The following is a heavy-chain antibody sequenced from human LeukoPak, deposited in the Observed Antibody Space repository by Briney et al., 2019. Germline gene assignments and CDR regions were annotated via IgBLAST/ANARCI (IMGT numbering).Heavy chain of an antibody. V-gene: IGHV4-61*05. CDR3: ARVSIAAAGTGDYYYGMDV. CDR2: IYYSGST. CDR1: GGSIASSNYY. J-gene: IGHJ6*02. D-gene: IGHD6-13*01. Sequence: PSETLSLTCTVSGGSIASSNYYWGWIRQPPGKGLEWIGYIYYSGSTNYNPSLKSRVTISVDTSKNQFSLKLSSVTAADTAVYYCARVSIAAAGTGDYYYGMDVWGQGTTVTVSS.